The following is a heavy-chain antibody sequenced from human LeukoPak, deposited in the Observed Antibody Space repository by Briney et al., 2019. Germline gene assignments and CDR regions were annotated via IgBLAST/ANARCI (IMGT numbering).Heavy chain of an antibody. D-gene: IGHD3-10*01. CDR2: IYYSGST. V-gene: IGHV4-59*08. J-gene: IGHJ4*02. CDR1: GVSISSYY. CDR3: ARLPILWFGELLYFDY. Sequence: PSETLSLTCTVSGVSISSYYWSWIRQPPGKGLEWIGYIYYSGSTNYNPSLKSRVTISVDTSKNQFSLKLSSVTAADTAVYYCARLPILWFGELLYFDYWGQGTLVTVSS.